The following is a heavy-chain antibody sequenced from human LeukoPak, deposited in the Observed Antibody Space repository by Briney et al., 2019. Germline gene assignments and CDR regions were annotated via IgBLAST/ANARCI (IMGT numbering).Heavy chain of an antibody. V-gene: IGHV4-4*07. D-gene: IGHD6-6*01. CDR2: IYTSGST. J-gene: IGHJ4*02. Sequence: PSETLSLTCTVSGGSISSYYWSWIRQPAGKGLEWIGRIYTSGSTNYNPSLKSRVTMSVDTSKNQFSLKLSSVTAADTAVYYCARDAPQLVPSYFDYWGQGTLVTVSS. CDR1: GGSISSYY. CDR3: ARDAPQLVPSYFDY.